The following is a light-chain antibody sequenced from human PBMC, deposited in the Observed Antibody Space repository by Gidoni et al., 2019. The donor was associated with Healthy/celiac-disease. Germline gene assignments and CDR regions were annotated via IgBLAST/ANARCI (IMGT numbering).Light chain of an antibody. CDR1: QSISSY. CDR2: AAS. CDR3: QQSYSTPLYT. V-gene: IGKV1-39*01. Sequence: DIQKTQSPASLSASVGDRVTIPCRASQSISSYLNWCQQKPGKAPKLLIYAASSLQSGVPSRFSSSGSGTDFTLTIISLQPEDFATYYCQQSYSTPLYTFGQGTKLEIK. J-gene: IGKJ2*01.